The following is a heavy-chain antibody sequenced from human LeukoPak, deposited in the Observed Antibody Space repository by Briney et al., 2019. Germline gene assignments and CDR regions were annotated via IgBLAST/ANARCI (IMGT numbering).Heavy chain of an antibody. CDR2: IKQDGSEK. CDR3: ARSFVSSIAARHWYFDL. J-gene: IGHJ2*01. Sequence: PGGSLRLSCAASGFTFSSYWMSWVRQAPGKGLEWVANIKQDGSEKYYVDSVKGRFTISRDNSKNTLYLQMNSLRAEDTAVYYCARSFVSSIAARHWYFDLWGRGTRVTVSS. CDR1: GFTFSSYW. V-gene: IGHV3-7*01. D-gene: IGHD6-6*01.